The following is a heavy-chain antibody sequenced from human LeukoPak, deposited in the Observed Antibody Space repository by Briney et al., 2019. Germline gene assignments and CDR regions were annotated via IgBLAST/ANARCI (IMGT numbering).Heavy chain of an antibody. CDR2: IYHSGIT. J-gene: IGHJ6*03. D-gene: IGHD6-13*01. CDR3: ARTTEAHSWRTRYYDYYMDV. V-gene: IGHV4-38-2*02. Sequence: SETLSLTCTVSGYSTRSGFYWGWIRQPPGKGLEWIGNIYHSGITYYTPSLKSRVTISVDTSKNQFSLKLSSVTAADTAVYYCARTTEAHSWRTRYYDYYMDVWGKGTTVTVSS. CDR1: GYSTRSGFY.